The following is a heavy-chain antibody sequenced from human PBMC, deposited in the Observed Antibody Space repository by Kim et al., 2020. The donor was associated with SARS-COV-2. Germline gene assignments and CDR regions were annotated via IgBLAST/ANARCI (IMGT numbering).Heavy chain of an antibody. CDR2: ISFDGNSQ. D-gene: IGHD1-26*01. Sequence: GGSMRLSCAGSGFTLRSHNMHWVRQAPGKGLEWVAVISFDGNSQKYADSVKGRFTISRDNYLDTLYLQMNYLRGEDTAVYYCARDLSGAYTCDHWGQGSL. V-gene: IGHV3-30*04. CDR3: ARDLSGAYTCDH. J-gene: IGHJ4*02. CDR1: GFTLRSHN.